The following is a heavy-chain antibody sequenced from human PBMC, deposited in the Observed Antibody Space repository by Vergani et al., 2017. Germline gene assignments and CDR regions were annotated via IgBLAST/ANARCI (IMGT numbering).Heavy chain of an antibody. Sequence: QVQLQESGPGLVKPSETLSLTCTVSGGSFNTYYWSWIRQSPGKGLEWIGEITHTGSTSYNPSLKTRVTMSVDTSKNQFSLRLSSVTAADTAVYYGARGPLISCGSGNYYDYWGQGTRVTVSS. CDR3: ARGPLISCGSGNYYDY. D-gene: IGHD3-10*01. J-gene: IGHJ4*02. CDR1: GGSFNTYY. CDR2: ITHTGST. V-gene: IGHV4-34*10.